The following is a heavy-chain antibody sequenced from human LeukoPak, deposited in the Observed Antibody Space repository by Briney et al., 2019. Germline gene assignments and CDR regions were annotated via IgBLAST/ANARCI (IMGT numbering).Heavy chain of an antibody. CDR2: IRPILGIP. V-gene: IGHV1-69*04. Sequence: SVKVSCKSSAGTFSSCAISWVRHPPGQGLEWMGRIRPILGIPNYAQKFQGRVTITADKSTSTAYMELSSLRSEDTAVYYCARSIAVAGEFDYWGQGPLVTVSP. J-gene: IGHJ4*02. D-gene: IGHD6-19*01. CDR3: ARSIAVAGEFDY. CDR1: AGTFSSCA.